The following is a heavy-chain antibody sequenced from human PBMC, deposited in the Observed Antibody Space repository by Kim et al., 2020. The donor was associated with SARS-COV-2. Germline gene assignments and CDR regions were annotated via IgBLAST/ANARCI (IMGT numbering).Heavy chain of an antibody. J-gene: IGHJ4*02. D-gene: IGHD2-2*01. V-gene: IGHV3-23*01. CDR3: ARESSRRADY. Sequence: YAESVKGRFTISRDNSKNTLFLQLTSLGADDTALYYCARESSRRADYWGQGTLVTVSS.